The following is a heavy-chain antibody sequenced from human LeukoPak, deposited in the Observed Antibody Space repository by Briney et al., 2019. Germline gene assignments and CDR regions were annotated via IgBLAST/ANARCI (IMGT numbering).Heavy chain of an antibody. CDR2: ISGSGGRT. CDR3: AKSSSSWYLGLVDY. Sequence: PGGSLRLSCAASGFTFSSYAMSWVRQAPGKGLEWVSAISGSGGRTYYADSVKGRFTISRDNSKNTLYLQMNSLRAEDTAVYYCAKSSSSWYLGLVDYWGQGTLVTVSS. D-gene: IGHD6-13*01. J-gene: IGHJ4*02. V-gene: IGHV3-23*01. CDR1: GFTFSSYA.